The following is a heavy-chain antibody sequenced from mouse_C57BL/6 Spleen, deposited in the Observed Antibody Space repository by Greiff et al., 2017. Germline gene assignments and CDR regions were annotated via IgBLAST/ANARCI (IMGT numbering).Heavy chain of an antibody. CDR2: INPSSGYT. D-gene: IGHD1-1*01. J-gene: IGHJ3*01. CDR1: GYTFTSYW. CDR3: ASYYYGSSYGWFAY. V-gene: IGHV1-7*01. Sequence: QVHVKQSGAELAKPGASVKLSCKASGYTFTSYWMHWVKQRPGQGLEWIGYINPSSGYTKYNQKFKDKATLTADKSSSTAYMQLSSLTYEDSAVYYCASYYYGSSYGWFAYWGQGTLVTVSA.